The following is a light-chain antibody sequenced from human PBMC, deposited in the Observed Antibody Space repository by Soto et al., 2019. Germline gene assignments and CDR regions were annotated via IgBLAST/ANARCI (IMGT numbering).Light chain of an antibody. J-gene: IGLJ1*01. CDR1: SSDVGGYNY. CDR3: SSYAGSNNYV. CDR2: EVS. Sequence: QSALTQAPSASGSPGQSVTISCTGTSSDVGGYNYVSWYQQHPGKAPKLMIYEVSKRPSGVPDRFSGSKSGNTASLTVSGLQAEDEADYYCSSYAGSNNYVFGTGTKVPVL. V-gene: IGLV2-8*01.